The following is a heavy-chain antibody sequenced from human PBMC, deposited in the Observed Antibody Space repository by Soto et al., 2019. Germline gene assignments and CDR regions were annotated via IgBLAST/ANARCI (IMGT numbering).Heavy chain of an antibody. Sequence: QVQLVQSGAEVKKPGASVKVSCKVSGYTLTEVSMHWVRQAPGKGLEWMGGFDPEDGETIYAQKFQGRVTMTEDTSTDTAYMELSSLRSEDTAVYYSATADRYDSSGYCPFDAFDIWGQGTMVTVSS. CDR3: ATADRYDSSGYCPFDAFDI. CDR1: GYTLTEVS. D-gene: IGHD3-22*01. CDR2: FDPEDGET. V-gene: IGHV1-24*01. J-gene: IGHJ3*02.